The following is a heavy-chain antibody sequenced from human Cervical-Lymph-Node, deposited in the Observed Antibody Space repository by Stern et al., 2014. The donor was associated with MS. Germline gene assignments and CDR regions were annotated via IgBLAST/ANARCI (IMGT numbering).Heavy chain of an antibody. CDR1: GG. V-gene: IGHV1-69*06. D-gene: IGHD3-10*01. Sequence: QLVQSGADVKKPGSSVRVSCKTSGGISWLRQAPGQGLEWMGGIIPFVGTAKYAQTFQGRLTITADTSTNTKYRELSSLRSDDTAVYYWARGAGDNWFDPWGQGTLVSVSS. J-gene: IGHJ5*02. CDR3: ARGAGDNWFDP. CDR2: IIPFVGTA.